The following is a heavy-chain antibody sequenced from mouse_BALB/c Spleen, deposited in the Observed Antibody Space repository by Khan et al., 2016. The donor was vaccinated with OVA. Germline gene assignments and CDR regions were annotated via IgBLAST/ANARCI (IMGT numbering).Heavy chain of an antibody. CDR2: ISYSGST. Sequence: EVELVESGPGLVKPSQSLSLTCTVTGYSITSDYAWNWIRQFPGNKLEWMGYISYSGSTSYNPSLKSRISITPDTSKNQSFLQLNSVTTEDTATYYCAREGSRYNYAMAYWGQGTAVTVSS. CDR3: AREGSRYNYAMAY. V-gene: IGHV3-2*02. J-gene: IGHJ4*01. CDR1: GYSITSDYA. D-gene: IGHD1-1*01.